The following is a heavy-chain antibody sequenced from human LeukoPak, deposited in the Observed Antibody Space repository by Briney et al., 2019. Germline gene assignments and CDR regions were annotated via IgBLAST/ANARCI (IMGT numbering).Heavy chain of an antibody. V-gene: IGHV3-21*01. CDR1: GFTFSMYT. D-gene: IGHD3-10*01. J-gene: IGHJ6*02. CDR2: ISSRSTYI. Sequence: GGSLRLSCAASGFTFSMYTMNWIRQAPGKGLEWVSSISSRSTYIYYADSVKGRFTISRDNTKNSLYLQMNSLRVEDTAVYYCARVTMLRGESRQYGVDVWGQGTTVTVSS. CDR3: ARVTMLRGESRQYGVDV.